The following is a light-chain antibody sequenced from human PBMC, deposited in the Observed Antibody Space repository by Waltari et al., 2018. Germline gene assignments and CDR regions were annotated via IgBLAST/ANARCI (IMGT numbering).Light chain of an antibody. Sequence: QLVLTQSPSASASLGASVKLTCTLSSGHNSNVIAWLQQQPEKGPRYLMKVNSDGSHSKGDEIPDRFSGSRSGAERYLTISSLQSEDEADYYCQTGGHGTWVFGGGTKLTVL. CDR1: SGHNSNV. J-gene: IGLJ3*02. V-gene: IGLV4-69*01. CDR2: VNSDGSH. CDR3: QTGGHGTWV.